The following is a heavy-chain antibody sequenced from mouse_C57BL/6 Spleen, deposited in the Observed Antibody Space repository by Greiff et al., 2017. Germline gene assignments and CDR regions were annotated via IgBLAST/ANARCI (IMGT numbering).Heavy chain of an antibody. J-gene: IGHJ2*01. Sequence: EVQLQQSGAVLARPGASVKMSCKTSGYTFTDYCIHWVKQRPGQGLEWIGAIYPGNSDTSYNQKFKGKAKLTAVTSSSTAYMELSSLTNEDSAVYYCTDEYDAMDYWGQGTTLTVSS. V-gene: IGHV1-5*01. CDR2: IYPGNSDT. CDR3: TDEYDAMDY. CDR1: GYTFTDYC. D-gene: IGHD2-4*01.